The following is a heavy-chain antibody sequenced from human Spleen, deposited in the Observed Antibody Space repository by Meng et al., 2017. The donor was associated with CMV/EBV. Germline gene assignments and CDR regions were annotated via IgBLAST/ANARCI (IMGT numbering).Heavy chain of an antibody. D-gene: IGHD2-21*02. CDR2: ISPDGSRK. Sequence: GGSLRLSCAASGVSFSTCSMHWVRQAPGKGLEWVAVISPDGSRKFYAASVRGRFTISRDNSKDTLHLQMSSLTPEDTAVYYCAKDGGGERVTFDAMDVWGQGTTVTVSS. J-gene: IGHJ6*02. CDR3: AKDGGGERVTFDAMDV. V-gene: IGHV3-30-3*01. CDR1: GVSFSTCS.